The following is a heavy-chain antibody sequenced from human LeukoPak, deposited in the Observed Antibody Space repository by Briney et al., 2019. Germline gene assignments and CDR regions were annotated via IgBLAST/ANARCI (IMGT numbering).Heavy chain of an antibody. D-gene: IGHD4-17*01. CDR2: IYYSGST. CDR3: ARYGDYGRLDY. J-gene: IGHJ4*02. V-gene: IGHV4-59*01. CDR1: GGSISSYY. Sequence: SETLSLTCTVSGGSISSYYWSWIRQPPGKGLEWIGYIYYSGSTNYNPSLKSRVAISVDTSKNQFSLKLSSVTAADTAVYYCARYGDYGRLDYWGQGTLVTVSS.